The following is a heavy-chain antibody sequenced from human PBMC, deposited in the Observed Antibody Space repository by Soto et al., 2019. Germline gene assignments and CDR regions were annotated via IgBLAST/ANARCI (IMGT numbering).Heavy chain of an antibody. Sequence: SETLSLTCAVPGGSISSGGYSWSWIRQPPGKGLEWIGYIYHSGSTYYNPSLKSRVTISVDRSKNQFSLKLSSVTAADTAVYYCARGATTVTSPWFDPWGQGTLVTVSS. CDR2: IYHSGST. D-gene: IGHD4-4*01. J-gene: IGHJ5*02. CDR3: ARGATTVTSPWFDP. CDR1: GGSISSGGYS. V-gene: IGHV4-30-2*01.